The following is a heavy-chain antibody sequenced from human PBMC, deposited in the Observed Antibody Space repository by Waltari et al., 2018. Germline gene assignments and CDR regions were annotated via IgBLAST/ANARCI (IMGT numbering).Heavy chain of an antibody. D-gene: IGHD6-25*01. V-gene: IGHV3-30*18. J-gene: IGHJ4*02. CDR1: GFTFSSYA. CDR3: AKVPATSQLYYLDN. Sequence: QVQLVESGGGAVQPGRSLRLSCAATGFTFSSYAMHWVRQAPGKGLEWVAVISYNGNDKYYTDSVKGRFTISRDNSKNTLYLQMNSLRPEDTAVYYCAKVPATSQLYYLDNWGQGTLVTVSS. CDR2: ISYNGNDK.